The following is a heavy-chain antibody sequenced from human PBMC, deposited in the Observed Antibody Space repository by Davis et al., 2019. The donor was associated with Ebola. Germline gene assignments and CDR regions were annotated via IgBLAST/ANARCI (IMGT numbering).Heavy chain of an antibody. CDR3: AKASGSYYFYQPDY. J-gene: IGHJ4*02. Sequence: GESLKISCAASGFTFSSYGMHWVHQAPGKGLEWVAVISYDGSNKYYADSVKGRFTISRDNSKNTLYLQMNSLRAEDTAVYYCAKASGSYYFYQPDYWGQGTLVTVSS. D-gene: IGHD1-26*01. CDR2: ISYDGSNK. CDR1: GFTFSSYG. V-gene: IGHV3-30*18.